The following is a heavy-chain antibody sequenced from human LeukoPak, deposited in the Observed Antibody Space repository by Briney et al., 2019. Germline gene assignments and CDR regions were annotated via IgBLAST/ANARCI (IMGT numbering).Heavy chain of an antibody. CDR2: INSDGSST. Sequence: GGSLRLSCAASGFTFSSYWMHWVRQVPGKGLVWVSRINSDGSSTSYADSVKGRFTISRDNAKNTLYVQMNSLRAENTAVYYCSTGSGHAFDIWGRGTMVTVSS. CDR1: GFTFSSYW. J-gene: IGHJ3*02. V-gene: IGHV3-74*01. CDR3: STGSGHAFDI. D-gene: IGHD3-10*01.